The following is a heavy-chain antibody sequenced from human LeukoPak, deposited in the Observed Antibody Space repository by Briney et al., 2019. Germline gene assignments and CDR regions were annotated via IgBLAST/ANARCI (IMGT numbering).Heavy chain of an antibody. CDR3: ARGGACGGDCYSPDAAIDI. V-gene: IGHV3-33*01. D-gene: IGHD2-21*02. CDR1: GFIFSAYG. CDR2: TWHNGSNT. Sequence: PARSLRLSCSASGFIFSAYGRHWVRQAPGKGLEWIAATWHNGSNTFYASSVRGRFTLSRDNSNTTVYLQMNSLRAEDTAVYYCARGGACGGDCYSPDAAIDIWGQGTMVAVSS. J-gene: IGHJ3*02.